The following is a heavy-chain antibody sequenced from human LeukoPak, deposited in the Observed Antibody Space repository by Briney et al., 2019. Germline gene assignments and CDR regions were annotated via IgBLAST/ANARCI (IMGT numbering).Heavy chain of an antibody. CDR3: ARGGRYYYGSGSSQGWFDP. CDR2: IYYSGST. J-gene: IGHJ5*02. D-gene: IGHD3-10*01. V-gene: IGHV4-59*01. CDR1: GGSISSYY. Sequence: SETLSLTCTVSGGSISSYYWSWIRQPPGKGLEWIGYIYYSGSTNYNPSLKSRVTISVDTSKNQFSLKLSSVTAADTAVYYCARGGRYYYGSGSSQGWFDPWGQGTLVTVSS.